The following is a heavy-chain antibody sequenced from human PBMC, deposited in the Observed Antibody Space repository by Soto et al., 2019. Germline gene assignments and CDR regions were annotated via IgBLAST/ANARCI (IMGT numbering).Heavy chain of an antibody. Sequence: GASLKISCTCFGYTFTTFWISWVRQMPGKGLEWMGRIDPGDTYATYSPAFQGHVTISADKATSTAYLQWSSLKASDTAMYFCARIYCTTTTCDSWFDPWGQGTLVTVSS. J-gene: IGHJ5*02. CDR2: IDPGDTYA. CDR1: GYTFTTFW. CDR3: ARIYCTTTTCDSWFDP. V-gene: IGHV5-10-1*01. D-gene: IGHD2-2*01.